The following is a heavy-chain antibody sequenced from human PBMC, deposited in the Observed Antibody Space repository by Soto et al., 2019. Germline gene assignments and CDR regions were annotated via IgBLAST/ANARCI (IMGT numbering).Heavy chain of an antibody. J-gene: IGHJ5*02. CDR2: IYYSGST. Sequence: PSETLSLTCTVSGDSFSSSFYYWGWIRQPPGKGLEWIGTIYYSGSTFYNPSLKSRVTISVDMSKNQFSLKLSSVTAADTAVYYCARQRNKRYCSGGSCYWNNWFDPWGQGTLVTVSS. D-gene: IGHD2-15*01. CDR3: ARQRNKRYCSGGSCYWNNWFDP. V-gene: IGHV4-39*01. CDR1: GDSFSSSFYY.